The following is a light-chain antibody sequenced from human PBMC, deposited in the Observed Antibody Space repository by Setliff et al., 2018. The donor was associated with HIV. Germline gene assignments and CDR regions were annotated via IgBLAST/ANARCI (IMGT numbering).Light chain of an antibody. J-gene: IGLJ3*02. CDR3: ASYTSSSTWV. Sequence: QSVLTQPASVSGSPGQSITISCTGTSSDVGGYNYVSWYQQHPGKAPELMIYDVSNRPSGVSNRSSGSKSGNTASLTISGLQAEDEADYYCASYTSSSTWVFGGGTKVTVL. V-gene: IGLV2-14*01. CDR1: SSDVGGYNY. CDR2: DVS.